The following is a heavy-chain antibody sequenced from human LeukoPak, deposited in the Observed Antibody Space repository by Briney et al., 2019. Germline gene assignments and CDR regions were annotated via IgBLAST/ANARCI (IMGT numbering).Heavy chain of an antibody. V-gene: IGHV3-23*01. CDR2: ISGSGGST. CDR1: GFTFSSYG. CDR3: AKALRIAARARDWFDP. D-gene: IGHD6-6*01. J-gene: IGHJ5*02. Sequence: PGGSLRLSCAASGFTFSSYGMHWVRQAPGKGLEWVSAISGSGGSTYYADSVKGRFTISRDNSKNTLYLQMNSLRAEDTAVYYCAKALRIAARARDWFDPWGQGTLVTVSS.